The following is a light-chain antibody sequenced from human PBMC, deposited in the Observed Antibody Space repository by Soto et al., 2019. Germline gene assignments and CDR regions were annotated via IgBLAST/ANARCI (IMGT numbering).Light chain of an antibody. CDR3: QQYAGYPT. V-gene: IGKV1-5*01. CDR1: QSISSW. CDR2: DAS. Sequence: IQMTQSPSTLSASVGDRVTITCRASQSISSWLAWYQQKPGKAPKLLIYDASSLESGVPSRFSGSGSGTEFTLTISSLQPDDFATYYCQQYAGYPTFGQGTKVDIK. J-gene: IGKJ1*01.